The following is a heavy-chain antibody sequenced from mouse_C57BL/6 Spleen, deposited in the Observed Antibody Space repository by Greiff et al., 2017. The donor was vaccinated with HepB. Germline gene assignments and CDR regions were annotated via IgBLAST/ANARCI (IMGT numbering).Heavy chain of an antibody. J-gene: IGHJ1*03. CDR2: ISSGGSYT. D-gene: IGHD1-1*01. CDR1: GFTFSSYG. V-gene: IGHV5-6*01. Sequence: EVKLVESGGDLVKPGGSLKLSCAASGFTFSSYGMSWVRQTPDKRLEWVATISSGGSYTYYPDSVKGRFTISRDNAKNTLYLQMSSLKSEDTAMYYCARHFYYYGSSYDWYFDVWGTGTTVTVSS. CDR3: ARHFYYYGSSYDWYFDV.